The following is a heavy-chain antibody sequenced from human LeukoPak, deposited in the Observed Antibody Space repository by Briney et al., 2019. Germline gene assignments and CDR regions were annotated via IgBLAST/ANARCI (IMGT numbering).Heavy chain of an antibody. Sequence: GGSLRLSCAASGFTFTTYWMSWVRQAPGKGLEWVANINQDGVEKYYVASVRGRLTISRGNAKNSMYVQMNSLRAEDTAVYYCARGFDGYYGFDLWGQGTMVTVSS. J-gene: IGHJ3*01. CDR2: INQDGVEK. D-gene: IGHD5-24*01. V-gene: IGHV3-7*05. CDR3: ARGFDGYYGFDL. CDR1: GFTFTTYW.